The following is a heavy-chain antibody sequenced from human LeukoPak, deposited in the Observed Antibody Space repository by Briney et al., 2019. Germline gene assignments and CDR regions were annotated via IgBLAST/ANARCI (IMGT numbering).Heavy chain of an antibody. Sequence: PGRSLRLSCAASGFTFYDYAMHWVRHAPGKGLEGGSGISWNSGSIVYADSVKGRFTISRDNAKNSLYLQMNSLRAEDTALYYCAKGVRITMVRGAFDIWGQGTMVTVSS. D-gene: IGHD3-10*01. CDR1: GFTFYDYA. J-gene: IGHJ3*02. CDR2: ISWNSGSI. CDR3: AKGVRITMVRGAFDI. V-gene: IGHV3-9*01.